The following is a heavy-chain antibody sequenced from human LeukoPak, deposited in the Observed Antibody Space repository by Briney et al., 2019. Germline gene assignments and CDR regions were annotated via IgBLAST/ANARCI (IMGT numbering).Heavy chain of an antibody. Sequence: KSSETLSLTCTVSGGSISSGSYYWSWIRQPAGKGLEWIGRIYTSGSTNYNPSLKSRVTISVDTSKNQFSLKLSSVTAADTAVYYCAREGRDGYNSDPPDYWGQGTLVTVSS. CDR2: IYTSGST. CDR1: GGSISSGSYY. D-gene: IGHD5-24*01. V-gene: IGHV4-61*02. CDR3: AREGRDGYNSDPPDY. J-gene: IGHJ4*02.